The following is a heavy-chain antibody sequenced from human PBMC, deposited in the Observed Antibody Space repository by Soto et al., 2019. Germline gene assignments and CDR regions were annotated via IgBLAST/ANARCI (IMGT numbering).Heavy chain of an antibody. V-gene: IGHV1-58*01. J-gene: IGHJ6*02. CDR1: GFTFSASA. Sequence: SVKVSCKASGFTFSASAVQWVRQARGQRLEWIGWIVVGSGDTNYAQDFQERVTITMDMSTSTAYMQLSSLRSEDTAIYYCAGNTHSYYYYGMDVWGQGTTVTVSS. D-gene: IGHD2-21*01. CDR3: AGNTHSYYYYGMDV. CDR2: IVVGSGDT.